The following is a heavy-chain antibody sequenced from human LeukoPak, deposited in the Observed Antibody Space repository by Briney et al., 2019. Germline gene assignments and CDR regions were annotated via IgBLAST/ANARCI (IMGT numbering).Heavy chain of an antibody. Sequence: PGESLKISCKGSGYSSTDYWIAWVRQMPGQGLEWMGLIYPRDSEIRNSPSFQGQVTISADKSINTAYLQWSTLKASDTAIYYCARLSRITMVRGAMDAWGQGTPVTVSS. V-gene: IGHV5-51*01. CDR3: ARLSRITMVRGAMDA. CDR1: GYSSTDYW. D-gene: IGHD3-10*01. J-gene: IGHJ6*02. CDR2: IYPRDSEI.